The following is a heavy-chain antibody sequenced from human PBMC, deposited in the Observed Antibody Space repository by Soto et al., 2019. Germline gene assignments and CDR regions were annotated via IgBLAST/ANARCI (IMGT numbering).Heavy chain of an antibody. CDR1: GFTFSTYG. D-gene: IGHD4-17*01. CDR2: IWYAGSNK. J-gene: IGHJ4*02. V-gene: IGHV3-33*01. CDR3: ARGTVHFDY. Sequence: QVQLVESGGGVVQPGRSLRLSCAASGFTFSTYGMHWVRQAPGKGLEWVAVIWYAGSNKYYAGSVKGRFTISRDNSKNTLYLQMNSLRAEDTAVYYCARGTVHFDYWGQGTLVTVSS.